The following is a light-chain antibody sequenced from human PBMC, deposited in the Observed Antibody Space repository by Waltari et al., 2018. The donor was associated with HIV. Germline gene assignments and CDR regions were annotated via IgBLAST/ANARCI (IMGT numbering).Light chain of an antibody. V-gene: IGLV1-47*01. CDR2: SKD. Sequence: QSVLIQPPSMSGAPGQRVTHPRFGNTSTIVPNSVYWFKHGPDAAPTLFTFSKDRRPSRVPGRVSGSNAGTSAYLAISGLRPEDEADYYCATWDDNLNTYVFGPGTRLSVL. J-gene: IGLJ1*01. CDR1: TSTIVPNS. CDR3: ATWDDNLNTYV.